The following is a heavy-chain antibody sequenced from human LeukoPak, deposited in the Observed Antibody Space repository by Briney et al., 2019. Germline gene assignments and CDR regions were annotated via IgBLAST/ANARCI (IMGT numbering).Heavy chain of an antibody. Sequence: NAGGSLRLSCAASGFTVSSNYMSWVRQAPGKGLEWVSSISSSSSYIYYADSVKGRFTISRDNAKNSLYLQMDSLRAEDTAVYYCARADFWSGQAHMDVWGKGTTVTVSS. J-gene: IGHJ6*03. CDR1: GFTVSSNY. CDR3: ARADFWSGQAHMDV. CDR2: ISSSSSYI. D-gene: IGHD3-3*01. V-gene: IGHV3-21*01.